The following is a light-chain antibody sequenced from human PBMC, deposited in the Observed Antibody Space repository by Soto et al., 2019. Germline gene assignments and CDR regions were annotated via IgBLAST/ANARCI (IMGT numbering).Light chain of an antibody. V-gene: IGKV1-9*01. CDR1: QGIGGY. Sequence: DIQLTQSPSFLSASVGDRVTITCRASQGIGGYLAWYQHKPGKAPNLLMYAASTLQSGVPSRFSGSGSGTEFTPTINSLQPEDFATYYCQQIKTYPRTFGGGTKVDIK. J-gene: IGKJ4*01. CDR2: AAS. CDR3: QQIKTYPRT.